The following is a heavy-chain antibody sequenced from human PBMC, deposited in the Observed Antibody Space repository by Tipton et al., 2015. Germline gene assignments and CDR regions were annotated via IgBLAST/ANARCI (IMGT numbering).Heavy chain of an antibody. D-gene: IGHD3-22*01. CDR3: ARFDSYYYDSRDY. V-gene: IGHV4-61*08. Sequence: TLSLTCTVSGGSVSSGGYYWYWIRQSPGKGLEYIGYISYSGSTDYKSSLKSRVTISLDTSKNQISLKLSSVTAADTAVYYCARFDSYYYDSRDYWGQGTLVTVS. CDR2: ISYSGST. J-gene: IGHJ4*02. CDR1: GGSVSSGGYY.